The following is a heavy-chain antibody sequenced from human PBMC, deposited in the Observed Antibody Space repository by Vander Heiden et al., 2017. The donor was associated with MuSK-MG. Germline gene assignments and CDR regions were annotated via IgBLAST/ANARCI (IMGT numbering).Heavy chain of an antibody. Sequence: QVQLVESGGGVVQPGRSLRLSCAASGFTFSSYAMHWVRQAPGKGLEWVAVISYDGSNKYYADSVKGRFTISRDNSKNTLYLQMNSLRAEDTAVYYFAREVARHGYYFDYWGQGTLVTVSS. CDR1: GFTFSSYA. J-gene: IGHJ4*02. CDR2: ISYDGSNK. CDR3: AREVARHGYYFDY. V-gene: IGHV3-30-3*01. D-gene: IGHD6-6*01.